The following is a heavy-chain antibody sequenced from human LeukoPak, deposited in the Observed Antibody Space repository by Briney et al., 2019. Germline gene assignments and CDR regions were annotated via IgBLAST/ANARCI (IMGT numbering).Heavy chain of an antibody. V-gene: IGHV3-30*04. CDR2: ISYDGSNK. J-gene: IGHJ6*04. CDR3: ARGSPCSGGSCRDYYYYHGMDV. D-gene: IGHD2-15*01. CDR1: GFTFSSYA. Sequence: GRSLRLSCAASGFTFSSYAMHWVRQAPGKGLEWVAVISYDGSNKYYADSVKGRFTISRDNSKNTLYLQMNSLRAEDTAVYYCARGSPCSGGSCRDYYYYHGMDVWGKGTTVTVSS.